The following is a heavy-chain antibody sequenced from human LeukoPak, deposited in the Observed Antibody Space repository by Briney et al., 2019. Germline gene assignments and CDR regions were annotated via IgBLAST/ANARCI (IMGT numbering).Heavy chain of an antibody. J-gene: IGHJ4*02. CDR1: GFTFSSYA. V-gene: IGHV3-23*01. D-gene: IGHD6-19*01. Sequence: GGSLRLSCAASGFTFSSYAMSWVRQAPGKGLEWVSAISGSGGSTYYADSVKGRFTISRDNSKNTLYLQMNSLRAEDTAVYYCARDPKPYLVVAGKSDDYWGQGTLVTVSS. CDR3: ARDPKPYLVVAGKSDDY. CDR2: ISGSGGST.